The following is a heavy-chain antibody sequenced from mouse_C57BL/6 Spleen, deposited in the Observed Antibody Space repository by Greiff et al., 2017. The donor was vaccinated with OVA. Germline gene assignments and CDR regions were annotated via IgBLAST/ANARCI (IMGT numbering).Heavy chain of an antibody. J-gene: IGHJ4*01. CDR3: ASHYDGTHYYAMDY. V-gene: IGHV1-52*01. CDR2: IDPSDSET. D-gene: IGHD1-2*01. CDR1: GYTFTSYW. Sequence: QSCKASGYTFTSYWMHWVKQRPIQGLEWIGNIDPSDSETHYNQKFKDKATLTVDKSSSTAYMQLSSLTSEDSAVYYCASHYDGTHYYAMDYWGQGTSVTVSS.